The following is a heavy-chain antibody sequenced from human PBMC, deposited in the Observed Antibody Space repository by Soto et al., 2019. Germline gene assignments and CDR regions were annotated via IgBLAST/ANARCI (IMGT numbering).Heavy chain of an antibody. D-gene: IGHD1-1*01. Sequence: GGSLRLSCAASGFTLSAYWMHWVRQAPGRGLEWVSRLSSDGFGTAYADSVKGRFHISRDNARNTVFLQMNSLRAEDTAVYYCATGPTPAFAFWGRGTMVTVSS. J-gene: IGHJ3*01. CDR2: LSSDGFGT. CDR1: GFTLSAYW. CDR3: ATGPTPAFAF. V-gene: IGHV3-74*03.